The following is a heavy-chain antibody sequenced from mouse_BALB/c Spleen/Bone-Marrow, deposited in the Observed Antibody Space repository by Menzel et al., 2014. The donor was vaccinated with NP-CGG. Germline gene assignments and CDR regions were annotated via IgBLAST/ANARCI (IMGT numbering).Heavy chain of an antibody. CDR3: GRDRGNYYGTSYIAY. V-gene: IGHV3-6*02. CDR1: GYSITSGHY. CDR2: INYDGTN. D-gene: IGHD1-1*01. Sequence: DVKLEESGPGLVKPSQSLSLTCSVTGYSITSGHYWNWIRQFPGNKLEWMGYINYDGTNNYNPSLRNRISITRDTSKNQFFLKLNSVTTEDTATYFCGRDRGNYYGTSYIAYWGQGTLVTVSA. J-gene: IGHJ3*01.